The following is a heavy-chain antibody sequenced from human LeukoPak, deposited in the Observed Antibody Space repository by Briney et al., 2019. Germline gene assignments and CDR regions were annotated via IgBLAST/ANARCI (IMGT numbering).Heavy chain of an antibody. Sequence: GGSLRLSCVASGFTFSSYAMHWVRQAPGKGLEYVSAISSNGGSAYYANSMKGRFTISRDNSKNTLYLQMGSLRAEDMAVYYCARSPYCTNGVCYNRGYYYFDYWGQGTLVTVSS. D-gene: IGHD2-8*01. J-gene: IGHJ4*02. CDR2: ISSNGGSA. CDR1: GFTFSSYA. CDR3: ARSPYCTNGVCYNRGYYYFDY. V-gene: IGHV3-64*01.